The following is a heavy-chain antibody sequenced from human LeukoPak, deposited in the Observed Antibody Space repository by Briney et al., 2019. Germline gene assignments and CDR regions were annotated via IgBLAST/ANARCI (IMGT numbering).Heavy chain of an antibody. CDR1: GFTFSDYY. CDR3: ARDDYSNYVKCGY. CDR2: ISSSGSTI. D-gene: IGHD4-11*01. V-gene: IGHV3-11*04. Sequence: GGSLRLSCAASGFTFSDYYMSWIRQAPGKGLEWVSYISSSGSTIYYAGSVKGRFTISRDNAKNSLYLQMNSLRAEDTAVYYCARDDYSNYVKCGYWGQGTLVTVSS. J-gene: IGHJ4*02.